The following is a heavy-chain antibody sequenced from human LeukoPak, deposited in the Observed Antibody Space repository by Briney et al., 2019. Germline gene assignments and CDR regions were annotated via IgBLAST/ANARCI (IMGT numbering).Heavy chain of an antibody. J-gene: IGHJ6*04. Sequence: GESLRLSCAASGFTFSSYAMHWVRQAPGKGLEWVAVISYDGSNKYYADSVKGRFTISRDNSKNTLYLQMNSLRAEDTAVSYCARDRAYGSGSYSNYYYYYGMDVWGKGTTVTVSS. D-gene: IGHD3-10*01. CDR3: ARDRAYGSGSYSNYYYYYGMDV. V-gene: IGHV3-30*04. CDR2: ISYDGSNK. CDR1: GFTFSSYA.